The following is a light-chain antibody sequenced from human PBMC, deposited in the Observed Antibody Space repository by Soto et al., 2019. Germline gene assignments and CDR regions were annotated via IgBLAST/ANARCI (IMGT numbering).Light chain of an antibody. J-gene: IGKJ1*01. CDR3: QQHSTYPWR. CDR1: QSISIY. V-gene: IGKV1-5*03. Sequence: DIQMTQSPSTLSVSPGDRVTITCRASQSISIYLAWYQQKPGKAPKLLIYEASSLESGVPSRFSGSGSGTEFAITICRLQADDFAIYYCQQHSTYPWRFGQGTKVDIK. CDR2: EAS.